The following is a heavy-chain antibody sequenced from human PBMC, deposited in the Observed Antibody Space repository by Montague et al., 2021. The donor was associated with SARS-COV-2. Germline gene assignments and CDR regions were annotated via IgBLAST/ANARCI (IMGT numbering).Heavy chain of an antibody. Sequence: SETLSLTCSVSGTSITSYYWNWIRQPPGKGLDWIGYISDSGSTNYSPSLKSRVTMSADTSKNQMSLKLPSVTAADTAVYYCARGCLSYFGAGSQCYGMDDWGQGTTVTVSS. D-gene: IGHD3-10*01. CDR2: ISDSGST. CDR1: GTSITSYY. CDR3: ARGCLSYFGAGSQCYGMDD. J-gene: IGHJ6*02. V-gene: IGHV4-59*01.